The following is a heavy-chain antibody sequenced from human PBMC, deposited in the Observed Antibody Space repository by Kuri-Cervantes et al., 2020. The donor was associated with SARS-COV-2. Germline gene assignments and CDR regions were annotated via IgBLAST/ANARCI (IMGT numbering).Heavy chain of an antibody. Sequence: GSLRLSCAVYGGSFSDYYWSWVRQPPGKGLEWIEEINHSGNTNYDPSLKSRVTISIDTSKNQFSLKLSSVTAADTAVYYCARHIRFLEWLSTYYFDYWGQGTLVTVSS. CDR3: ARHIRFLEWLSTYYFDY. CDR1: GGSFSDYY. J-gene: IGHJ4*02. D-gene: IGHD3-3*01. V-gene: IGHV4-34*01. CDR2: INHSGNT.